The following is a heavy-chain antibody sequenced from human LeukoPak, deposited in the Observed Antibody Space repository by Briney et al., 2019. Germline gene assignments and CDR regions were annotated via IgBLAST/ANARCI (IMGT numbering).Heavy chain of an antibody. D-gene: IGHD2-15*01. J-gene: IGHJ4*02. CDR3: AKQLGYCSDGSCYFPY. CDR2: ISNNGGYT. V-gene: IGHV3-23*01. Sequence: PGGSLRLSCAASGFTFSSSAMSWVRQAPGKGLEWVSAISNNGGYTYYADSVQGRFTISRDNSKSTLCLQMNSLRAEDTAVYYCAKQLGYCSDGSCYFPYWGQGILVTVSS. CDR1: GFTFSSSA.